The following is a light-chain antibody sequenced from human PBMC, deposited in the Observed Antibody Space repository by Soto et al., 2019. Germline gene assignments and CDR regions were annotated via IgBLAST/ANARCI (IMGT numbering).Light chain of an antibody. CDR2: GNS. V-gene: IGLV1-40*01. J-gene: IGLJ3*02. CDR1: SSNIGAGYD. CDR3: QSYDTSLSALV. Sequence: QSVLTQPPSVSGAPGQRVTISCTGSSSNIGAGYDVHWYQQLPGTAPKLLIYGNSNRPSGVPDRFSGSKSGTSASLAITGHQAEDEAEYYCQSYDTSLSALVFGGGTKVTVL.